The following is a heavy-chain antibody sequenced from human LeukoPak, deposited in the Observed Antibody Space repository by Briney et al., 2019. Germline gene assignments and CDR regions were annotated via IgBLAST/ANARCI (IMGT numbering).Heavy chain of an antibody. Sequence: SETLSLTCAVHGGSFSSSYWSWLRQPPGKGLEWIGEIDQGGRTNYNPSLTSRVTISLDTSKNQALLKLTSVTAADTALYYCATHPNADYDWGQGTLVTVSS. CDR3: ATHPNADYD. D-gene: IGHD4-17*01. CDR2: IDQGGRT. CDR1: GGSFSSSY. V-gene: IGHV4-34*01. J-gene: IGHJ4*02.